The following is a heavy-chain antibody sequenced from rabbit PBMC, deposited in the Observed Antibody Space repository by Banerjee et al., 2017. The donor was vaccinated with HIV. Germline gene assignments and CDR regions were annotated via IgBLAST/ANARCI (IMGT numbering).Heavy chain of an antibody. CDR1: GFSFSSTYC. V-gene: IGHV1S45*01. CDR3: ARTGDDYGDYYFNL. CDR2: IYAGSSGDT. Sequence: QEQLVESGGGLVKPGASLTLTCTASGFSFSSTYCICWVRQAPGKGLEWIACIYAGSSGDTYYASWAKGRFTISKTSSTTVTLQMTSLTAADTATWFCARTGDDYGDYYFNLWGQGTLVTVS. J-gene: IGHJ4*01. D-gene: IGHD2-1*01.